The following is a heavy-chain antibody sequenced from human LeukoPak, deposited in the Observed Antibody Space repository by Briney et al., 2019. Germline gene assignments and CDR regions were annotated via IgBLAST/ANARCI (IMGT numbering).Heavy chain of an antibody. CDR2: IYYSGST. D-gene: IGHD3-10*01. V-gene: IGHV4-59*01. CDR3: ARGTMVRGVIVPADY. CDR1: GGSFSGYY. J-gene: IGHJ4*02. Sequence: SETLSLTCAVYGGSFSGYYWSWLRQPPGKGLEWIGYIYYSGSTNYNPSLKSRVTISVDTSKNQFSLKLSSVTAADTAVYYCARGTMVRGVIVPADYWGQGTLVTVSS.